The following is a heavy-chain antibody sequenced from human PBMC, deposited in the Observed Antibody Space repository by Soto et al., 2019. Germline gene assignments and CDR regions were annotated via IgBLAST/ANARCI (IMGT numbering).Heavy chain of an antibody. J-gene: IGHJ4*02. Sequence: GGSLRLSCVASGFSFRSFAMNWVRQAPGKGLEWVSTISGGVNTNYADSVKGRFTISRDISTSTVSLHMNSLRAEDTAVYYCAKGSHIAARPFFFDFWGRGTLVTVSS. CDR1: GFSFRSFA. V-gene: IGHV3-23*01. D-gene: IGHD6-6*01. CDR3: AKGSHIAARPFFFDF. CDR2: ISGGVNT.